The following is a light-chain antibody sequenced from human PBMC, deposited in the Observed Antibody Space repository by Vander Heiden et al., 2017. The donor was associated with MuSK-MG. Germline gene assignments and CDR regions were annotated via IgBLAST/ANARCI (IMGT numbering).Light chain of an antibody. J-gene: IGKJ3*01. CDR2: DAS. CDR1: QSISSW. Sequence: DIQMTQSPSTLSASVGERVTITCRASQSISSWLAWYQQKPGKAPKLLIFDASSLESWVPSRFSGSGSGTEFTLTIRSLQPDDFATYYCQQYKSYPFTFGPGTKVDIK. CDR3: QQYKSYPFT. V-gene: IGKV1-5*01.